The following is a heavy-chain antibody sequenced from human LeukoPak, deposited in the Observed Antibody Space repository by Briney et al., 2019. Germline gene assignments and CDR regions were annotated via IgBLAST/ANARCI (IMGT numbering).Heavy chain of an antibody. CDR1: GFTFISYA. D-gene: IGHD3-9*01. CDR2: ISGNGVST. J-gene: IGHJ4*02. V-gene: IGHV3-23*01. CDR3: AKGEDYDILTGYRELDY. Sequence: PGESLRLSCAASGFTFISYAMSWVRQAPGKGLEWVSSISGNGVSTYYADSVKGRFTISRGNSKNTVYLQMNSLRAEDTAVYYCAKGEDYDILTGYRELDYWGQGTLVTVSS.